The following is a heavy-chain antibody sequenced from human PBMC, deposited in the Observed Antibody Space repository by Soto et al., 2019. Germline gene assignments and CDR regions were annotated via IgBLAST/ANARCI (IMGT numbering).Heavy chain of an antibody. D-gene: IGHD3-10*01. Sequence: ASVKVSCKASGGTFSSYAISWVRQAPGQGLEWMGGISPYNGTTKYAQKFQGRVTMTTDTSTSTAYMELRSLRSDDTAVYYCARDLRDGGNAWGQGTLVTVAS. CDR3: ARDLRDGGNA. CDR1: GGTFSSYA. V-gene: IGHV1-18*01. J-gene: IGHJ5*02. CDR2: ISPYNGTT.